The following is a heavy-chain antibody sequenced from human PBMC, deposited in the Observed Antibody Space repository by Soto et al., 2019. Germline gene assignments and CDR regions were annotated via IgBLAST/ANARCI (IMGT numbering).Heavy chain of an antibody. J-gene: IGHJ5*02. Sequence: PGESLKISCEGSCCRFASYWITWVRQVPGKGLEWMGRIDPLDSQTNYSASFQGHVTFSADKSINTAFLQWSSLRASDSATYFCTRHAVITSGGVIVSHWFDPWGPGTPVTAPQ. CDR1: CCRFASYW. CDR3: TRHAVITSGGVIVSHWFDP. CDR2: IDPLDSQT. D-gene: IGHD3-16*01. V-gene: IGHV5-10-1*01.